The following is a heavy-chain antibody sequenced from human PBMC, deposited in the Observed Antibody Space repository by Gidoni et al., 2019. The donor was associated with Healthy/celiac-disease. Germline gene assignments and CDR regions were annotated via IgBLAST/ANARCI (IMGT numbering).Heavy chain of an antibody. V-gene: IGHV3-30-3*01. D-gene: IGHD5-12*01. CDR2: ISDDGSNK. CDR1: GFTFSSYA. Sequence: QVQLVESGGGVVQPGRSLRLSCAASGFTFSSYAMHWVRQAPGKGLEWVAVISDDGSNKYYADSVKGRFTISRDNSKNTLYLQMNSLRAEDTAVYYCARDRRWLHKLDYWGQGTLVTVSS. J-gene: IGHJ4*02. CDR3: ARDRRWLHKLDY.